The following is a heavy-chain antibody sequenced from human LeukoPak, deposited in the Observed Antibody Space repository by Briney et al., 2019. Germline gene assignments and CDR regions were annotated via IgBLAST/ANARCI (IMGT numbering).Heavy chain of an antibody. J-gene: IGHJ4*02. CDR2: ISSSSGTI. V-gene: IGHV3-48*01. CDR3: ARGGLRGDY. CDR1: GFTFSSYS. D-gene: IGHD4-17*01. Sequence: GGSLRLSCAASGFTFSSYSVNWVRQAPGEGLEWVSYISSSSGTIYYADSVKGRFTISRDNAENSLYLQMSSLRAEDTAVYYCARGGLRGDYWGQATLVTVSS.